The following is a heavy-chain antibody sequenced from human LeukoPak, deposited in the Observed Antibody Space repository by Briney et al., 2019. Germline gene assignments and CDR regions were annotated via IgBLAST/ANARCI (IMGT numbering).Heavy chain of an antibody. Sequence: SETLSLTCAVYGGSFSGYYWSWIRQPPGKGLEWIGEINHSGSTNYNPSLKSRVTISVDTSKNQFSLKLSSVTAADTAVYYCARVPRQKTMVRGAITPWGDAFDIWGQGTMVTVSS. CDR3: ARVPRQKTMVRGAITPWGDAFDI. J-gene: IGHJ3*02. CDR2: INHSGST. CDR1: GGSFSGYY. D-gene: IGHD3-10*01. V-gene: IGHV4-34*01.